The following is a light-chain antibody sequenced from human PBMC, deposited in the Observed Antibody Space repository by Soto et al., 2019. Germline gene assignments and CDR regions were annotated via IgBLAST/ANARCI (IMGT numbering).Light chain of an antibody. V-gene: IGKV3-11*01. CDR1: QYVGSR. CDR3: HQRQSWPRT. CDR2: YMS. Sequence: ELVLTQSPATLSSSPGETATLSCRASQYVGSRLAWYQHKPGQAPRLLIYYMSKRATGIPARFSGSGSGTDFTLTISSLAPDDFAIYYCHQRQSWPRTFGQGTKVEIK. J-gene: IGKJ1*01.